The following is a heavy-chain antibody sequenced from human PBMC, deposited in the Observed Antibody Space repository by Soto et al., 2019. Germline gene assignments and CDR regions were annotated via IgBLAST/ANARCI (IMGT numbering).Heavy chain of an antibody. Sequence: QVQLVQSGAEVKKPGASVKVSCKASGYTFTSYAMHWVRQAPGQRLEWMGWINAGNGNTKYSQRFQGRVTITRDTSASTAYMELSSLRSEDTAVYYCARGGSLYWYFDLWSRGTLVTVS. CDR2: INAGNGNT. V-gene: IGHV1-3*01. CDR1: GYTFTSYA. D-gene: IGHD1-26*01. J-gene: IGHJ2*01. CDR3: ARGGSLYWYFDL.